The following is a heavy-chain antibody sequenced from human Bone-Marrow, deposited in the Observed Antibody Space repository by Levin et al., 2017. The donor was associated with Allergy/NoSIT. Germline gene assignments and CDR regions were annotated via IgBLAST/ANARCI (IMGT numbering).Heavy chain of an antibody. CDR2: IYSGGDT. CDR3: ASLGNDLTADAMDV. CDR1: GLTVSHTY. Sequence: GGSLRLSCEASGLTVSHTYLSWVRQAPGKGLEWVSMIYSGGDTYYADSVKGRFTLSRDNSKNTLYLQMNSLRAADTAVYYCASLGNDLTADAMDVWGQGTTVTVSS. V-gene: IGHV3-53*01. J-gene: IGHJ6*02. D-gene: IGHD1-1*01.